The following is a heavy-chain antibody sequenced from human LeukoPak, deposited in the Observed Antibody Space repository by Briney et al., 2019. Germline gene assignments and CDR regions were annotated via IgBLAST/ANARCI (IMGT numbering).Heavy chain of an antibody. CDR3: AREGGGWYGGSSDY. V-gene: IGHV3-30-3*01. Sequence: GGSLRLSCAASGFTFSSYAMHWVRQAPGKGLEWVAVISYDGSNKYYADSVKGRFTISRDNSKNTLYLQMNSLRAEDTAVYYCAREGGGWYGGSSDYWGQGTLVTVSS. CDR1: GFTFSSYA. D-gene: IGHD6-19*01. J-gene: IGHJ4*02. CDR2: ISYDGSNK.